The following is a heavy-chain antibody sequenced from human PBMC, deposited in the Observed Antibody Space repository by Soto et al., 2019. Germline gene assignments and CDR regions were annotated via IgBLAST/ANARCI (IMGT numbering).Heavy chain of an antibody. D-gene: IGHD3-16*01. V-gene: IGHV4-59*01. CDR3: ARSAGGGAPDY. Sequence: KSSETLSLTCTVSGGSISSYYWSWIRQPPGKGLEWIGYIYYSGSTNYNPSLKSRVTISVDTSKSQFSLKLSSVTAADTAVYYCARSAGGGAPDYWGQGTLVTVSS. CDR1: GGSISSYY. CDR2: IYYSGST. J-gene: IGHJ4*02.